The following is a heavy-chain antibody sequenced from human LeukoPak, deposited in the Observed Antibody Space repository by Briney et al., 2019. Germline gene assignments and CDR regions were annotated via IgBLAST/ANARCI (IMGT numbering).Heavy chain of an antibody. CDR2: IKQDGSEK. J-gene: IGHJ4*02. Sequence: GGSLRLSCAASGFTFSSYWMSWVRQAPGKGLEWVTNIKQDGSEKYYVDSVKGRFTISRDNAKNSLYLQMNSLRAEDTAVYYGRRVRGQFGFYYFDYWGQGTLVTVSS. V-gene: IGHV3-7*01. CDR3: RRVRGQFGFYYFDY. CDR1: GFTFSSYW. D-gene: IGHD3-10*01.